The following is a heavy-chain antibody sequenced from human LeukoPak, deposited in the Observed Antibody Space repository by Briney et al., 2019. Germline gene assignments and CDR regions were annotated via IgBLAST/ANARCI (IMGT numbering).Heavy chain of an antibody. Sequence: PGGSLRLSCAASGFTFSSYSMNWVRQAPGKGLEWVSYISSSSSTIYYADSVKGRFTISRDNAKNSLYLQMNSLRAEDTAVYYCARVPVVPAAIDWYFDLWGRGTLVTVSS. J-gene: IGHJ2*01. D-gene: IGHD2-2*02. CDR2: ISSSSSTI. V-gene: IGHV3-48*01. CDR1: GFTFSSYS. CDR3: ARVPVVPAAIDWYFDL.